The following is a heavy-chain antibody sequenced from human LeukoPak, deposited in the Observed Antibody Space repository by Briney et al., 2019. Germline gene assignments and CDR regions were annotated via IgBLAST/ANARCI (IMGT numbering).Heavy chain of an antibody. CDR1: GYTFTSYG. CDR2: ISAYNGNT. Sequence: ASVKVSCKVSGYTFTSYGISWVRQAPGQGLEWMGWISAYNGNTNYAQKLQGRVTMTTDTSTSTAYMELRSLRSDDTAVYYCAREAYYYGSGSSNNWFDPWGQGTLVTVSS. D-gene: IGHD3-10*01. CDR3: AREAYYYGSGSSNNWFDP. J-gene: IGHJ5*02. V-gene: IGHV1-18*01.